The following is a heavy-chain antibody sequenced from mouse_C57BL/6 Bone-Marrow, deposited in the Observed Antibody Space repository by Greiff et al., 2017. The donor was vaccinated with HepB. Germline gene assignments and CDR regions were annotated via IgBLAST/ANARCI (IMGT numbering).Heavy chain of an antibody. CDR1: GYTFTDYY. CDR3: ARSYYYGSSYYFDY. J-gene: IGHJ2*01. Sequence: VQLVESGAELVRPGASVKLSCKASGYTFTDYYINWVKQRPGQGLEWIARIYPGSGNTYYNEKFKGKATLTAEKSSSTAYMQLSSLTSEDSAVYFCARSYYYGSSYYFDYWGQGTTLTVSS. D-gene: IGHD1-1*01. CDR2: IYPGSGNT. V-gene: IGHV1-76*01.